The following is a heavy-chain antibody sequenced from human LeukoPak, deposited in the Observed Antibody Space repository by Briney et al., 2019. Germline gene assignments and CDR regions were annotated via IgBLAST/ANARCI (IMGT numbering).Heavy chain of an antibody. V-gene: IGHV4-4*02. J-gene: IGHJ4*02. CDR3: ARIVHAAAAGPLDY. D-gene: IGHD6-13*01. CDR1: GGSISSSNW. Sequence: SGTLSLTCAVSGGSISSSNWWSWVRQPPGKGLEWIGEIYHSGSTNYNPSLKSRVTISVDKSKNQFSLKLSSVTAADTAVYYCARIVHAAAAGPLDYWGQGTLVTVSS. CDR2: IYHSGST.